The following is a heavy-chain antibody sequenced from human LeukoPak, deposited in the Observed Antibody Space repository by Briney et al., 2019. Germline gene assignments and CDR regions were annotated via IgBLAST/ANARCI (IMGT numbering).Heavy chain of an antibody. V-gene: IGHV5-51*01. CDR3: ATSGSYSGLYGMDV. CDR1: GYSFSNYW. CDR2: IWPGDSDT. Sequence: PGESLKISCKGSGYSFSNYWIAWVRQMPGKGLEWMGIIWPGDSDTRYSPSFQGQVTISADKSTSTAYLQWSSLKASDIATYYCATSGSYSGLYGMDVWGKGTTVTVSS. D-gene: IGHD3-10*01. J-gene: IGHJ6*04.